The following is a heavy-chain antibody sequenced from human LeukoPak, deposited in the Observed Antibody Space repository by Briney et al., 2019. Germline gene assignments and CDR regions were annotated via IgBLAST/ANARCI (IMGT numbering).Heavy chain of an antibody. Sequence: PSETLSLTCTVSGYSISSGYYWGWIRQPPGKGLEWIGSIYHSGSTYYNPSLKSRVTISVDTSKNQFSLKLSSVTAADTAVYYCARSSSWTIRDPPTTDYWGQGTLVTVSS. CDR3: ARSSSWTIRDPPTTDY. J-gene: IGHJ4*02. D-gene: IGHD6-13*01. V-gene: IGHV4-38-2*02. CDR2: IYHSGST. CDR1: GYSISSGYY.